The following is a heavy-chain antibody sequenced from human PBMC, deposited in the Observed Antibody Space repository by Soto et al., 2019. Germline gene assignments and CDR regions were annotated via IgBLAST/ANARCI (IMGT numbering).Heavy chain of an antibody. CDR1: GGSISSSSYY. V-gene: IGHV4-39*01. Sequence: SETLSLTCTFSGGSISSSSYYWGWIRQPPGKGLEWIGSIYYSGSTYYNPSLKSRVTISVDTSKNQFSLKLSSVTAADTAVYYCAQSITMVRGVIDYFDYWGQGTLVTVSS. CDR3: AQSITMVRGVIDYFDY. D-gene: IGHD3-10*01. J-gene: IGHJ4*02. CDR2: IYYSGST.